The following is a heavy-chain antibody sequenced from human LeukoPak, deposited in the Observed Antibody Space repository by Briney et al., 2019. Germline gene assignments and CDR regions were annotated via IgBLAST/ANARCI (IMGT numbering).Heavy chain of an antibody. CDR1: GYTFTGYY. CDR2: INPNSGGT. J-gene: IGHJ4*02. Sequence: ASVKVSCKASGYTFTGYYMHWVRQAPGQGLEWMGRINPNSGGTNYAQKFQGRVTMTRDTSISTAYMELSRMRSDDTAVYYCARERDYYDSSGYYYATYFDNWGQGTLVTVSS. D-gene: IGHD3-22*01. V-gene: IGHV1-2*06. CDR3: ARERDYYDSSGYYYATYFDN.